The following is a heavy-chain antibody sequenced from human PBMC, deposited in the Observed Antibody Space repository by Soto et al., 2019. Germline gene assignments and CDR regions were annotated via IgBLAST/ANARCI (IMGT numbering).Heavy chain of an antibody. J-gene: IGHJ6*02. CDR2: FIPVFGTP. V-gene: IGHV1-69*13. Sequence: SVKVSCKASGDSFRSYSLSWVRQAPGQGLEWIGGFIPVFGTPNYAQKFQGRLTISADESTSTVTMDLSSLRSEDTAVYYCAWARGVVDNYYYYGMDVWGQGTTVTVSS. D-gene: IGHD3-22*01. CDR1: GDSFRSYS. CDR3: AWARGVVDNYYYYGMDV.